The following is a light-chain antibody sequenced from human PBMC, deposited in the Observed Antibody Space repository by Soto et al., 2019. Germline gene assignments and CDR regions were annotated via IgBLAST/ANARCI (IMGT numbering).Light chain of an antibody. Sequence: QSALTQPASVSGSPGQSITISCTGTSSDVGSYNLVSWYQQHPGKAPKLMIYEGSKRPSGVSNRFSGSKSGNTASLTISGLQAEDEADYYCCSYAGSSTSYVFELGPRSPS. CDR2: EGS. CDR3: CSYAGSSTSYV. J-gene: IGLJ1*01. V-gene: IGLV2-23*01. CDR1: SSDVGSYNL.